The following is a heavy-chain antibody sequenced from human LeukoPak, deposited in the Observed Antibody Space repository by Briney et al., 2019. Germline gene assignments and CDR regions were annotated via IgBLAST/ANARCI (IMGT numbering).Heavy chain of an antibody. D-gene: IGHD3-22*01. V-gene: IGHV4-38-2*01. CDR1: GYSISSGYY. J-gene: IGHJ5*02. CDR3: ARFLPYYYDSSGYFNWFDP. Sequence: PSETLSLTCAVSGYSISSGYYWGWIRQPPGKGLEWIGSIYHSGSTYYSPSLKSRVTISVDTSKNQFSLKLSSVTAADTAVYYCARFLPYYYDSSGYFNWFDPWGQGTLVTVSS. CDR2: IYHSGST.